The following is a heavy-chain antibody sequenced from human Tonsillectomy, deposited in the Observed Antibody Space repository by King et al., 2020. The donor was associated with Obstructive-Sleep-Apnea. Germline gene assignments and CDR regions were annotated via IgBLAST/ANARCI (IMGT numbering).Heavy chain of an antibody. CDR3: ARDAEFCGGDCYSGWFDP. J-gene: IGHJ5*02. CDR1: GFTFSSYS. CDR2: ISSSTNTI. V-gene: IGHV3-48*04. Sequence: QLVESGGGLVQPGGSLRLSCAASGFTFSSYSMNWVRQAPGKGLEWVSYISSSTNTIYYADSVKGRFTISRDNAKNSLFLQMNSLRAEDTALYYCARDAEFCGGDCYSGWFDPWGQGTLVTVSS. D-gene: IGHD2-21*02.